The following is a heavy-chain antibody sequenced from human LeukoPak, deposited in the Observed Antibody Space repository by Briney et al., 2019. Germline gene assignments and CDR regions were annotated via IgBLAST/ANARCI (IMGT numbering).Heavy chain of an antibody. V-gene: IGHV3-48*03. CDR1: GFTFSSYE. D-gene: IGHD3-22*01. J-gene: IGHJ3*02. CDR3: ARDPGYSSGYYYGTHDAFDI. Sequence: GGSLRLSCAASGFTFSSYEMNWVRQAPGKGLEWVSHISSSGSTIYYADSVKGRFTISRDNAKNSLYLQMNSLRAEDTAVYYCARDPGYSSGYYYGTHDAFDIWGQGTMVTVSS. CDR2: ISSSGSTI.